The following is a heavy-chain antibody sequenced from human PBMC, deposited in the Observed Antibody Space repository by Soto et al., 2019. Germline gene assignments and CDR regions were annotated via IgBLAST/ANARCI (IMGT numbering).Heavy chain of an antibody. J-gene: IGHJ4*02. D-gene: IGHD6-19*01. CDR3: ATGGPTSGWLFDH. CDR1: GFTFSNVW. V-gene: IGHV3-15*05. Sequence: EVQLVESGGGLVKPAGSLRLSCAASGFTFSNVWMSWVRQAPGKGLEWVGRIKSKRDGGTIDNAGPVKGRFTISRVDSKNTLYLQMDNLKSEDTAVYYCATGGPTSGWLFDHWGQGTLVTVSS. CDR2: IKSKRDGGTI.